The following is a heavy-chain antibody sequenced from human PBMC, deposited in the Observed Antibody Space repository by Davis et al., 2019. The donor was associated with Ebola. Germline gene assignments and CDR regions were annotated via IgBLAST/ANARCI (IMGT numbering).Heavy chain of an antibody. CDR3: ARRTGGDSSRRFDL. J-gene: IGHJ2*01. V-gene: IGHV5-51*01. Sequence: GESLKISCQSSGYTFSTYWIGWVRQMPGKGLEWMGIIYPGESDTRYSPSFQGQVTISADKSISTTYLQWSSLKASDTAMYYCARRTGGDSSRRFDLWGRGTLVTVSS. CDR2: IYPGESDT. CDR1: GYTFSTYW. D-gene: IGHD6-13*01.